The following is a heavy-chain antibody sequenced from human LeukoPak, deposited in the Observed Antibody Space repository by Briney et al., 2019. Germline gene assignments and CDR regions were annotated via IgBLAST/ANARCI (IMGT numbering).Heavy chain of an antibody. D-gene: IGHD2-15*01. V-gene: IGHV3-15*01. CDR2: IKSKTDGGTT. J-gene: IGHJ5*01. Sequence: GGSLRLSRAASGFTFSNAWMSWVRQAPGKGLEWVGRIKSKTDGGTTDYAAPVKGRFTISRDDSKNTLYLQMNSLKTEDAAVYYCTTDLVGDLPWFDYWGQGTLVTVSS. CDR1: GFTFSNAW. CDR3: TTDLVGDLPWFDY.